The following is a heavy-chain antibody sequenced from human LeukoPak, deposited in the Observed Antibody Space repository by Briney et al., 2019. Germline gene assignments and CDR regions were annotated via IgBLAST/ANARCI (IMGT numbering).Heavy chain of an antibody. D-gene: IGHD3-10*02. CDR2: ISSSGSTI. Sequence: HPGGSLRLSCAASGFTFSSYEMNWVRQAPGKGLEWVSYISSSGSTIYYADSVKGRFAISRDNAKNSLYLQMNSLRAEDTAVYYCAELGITMIGGVWGKGTTVTISS. CDR3: AELGITMIGGV. V-gene: IGHV3-48*03. J-gene: IGHJ6*04. CDR1: GFTFSSYE.